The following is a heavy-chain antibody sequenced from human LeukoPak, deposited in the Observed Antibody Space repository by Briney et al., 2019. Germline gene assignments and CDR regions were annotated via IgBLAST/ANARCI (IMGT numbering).Heavy chain of an antibody. Sequence: GGSLRLSCAASGFTFSDSYMSWIRQAPGKGLEWVSYISSSGSTIYYADSVEGRFTISRDNAKNTLYLQMNSLRAEDTAVYYCASLGYGYGLRYFDYWGQGTLVTVSS. J-gene: IGHJ4*02. D-gene: IGHD5-18*01. V-gene: IGHV3-11*01. CDR1: GFTFSDSY. CDR2: ISSSGSTI. CDR3: ASLGYGYGLRYFDY.